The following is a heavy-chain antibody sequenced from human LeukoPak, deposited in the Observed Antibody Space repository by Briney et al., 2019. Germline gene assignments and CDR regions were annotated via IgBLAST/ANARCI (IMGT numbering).Heavy chain of an antibody. Sequence: GGSLRLSCAASGFTFSNAWMSLVRQAPGKGLEWVGRIKSKTDGGTTDYAAPVKGRFTISRDDSKNTLYLQMNSLKTEDTAVYYCTTAQSVLWFGELLDYWGQGTLVTVSS. CDR3: TTAQSVLWFGELLDY. CDR2: IKSKTDGGTT. J-gene: IGHJ4*02. CDR1: GFTFSNAW. V-gene: IGHV3-15*01. D-gene: IGHD3-10*01.